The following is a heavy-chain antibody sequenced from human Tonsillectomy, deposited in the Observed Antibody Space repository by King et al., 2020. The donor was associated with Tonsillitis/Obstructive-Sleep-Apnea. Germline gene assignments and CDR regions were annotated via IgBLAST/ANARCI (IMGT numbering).Heavy chain of an antibody. J-gene: IGHJ6*03. D-gene: IGHD2-21*01. CDR3: ARGYCGGDCYPGYYYYMDV. CDR2: IIPIFGTA. CDR1: GGTFSSYA. Sequence: QLVQSGAEVKKPGSSVKVSCKASGGTFSSYAISWVRQAPGQGLEWMGGIIPIFGTANYAQKFQGRVTITADESTSTAYMELSSLRSEDTAVYYCARGYCGGDCYPGYYYYMDVWGKGTTVTVSS. V-gene: IGHV1-69*01.